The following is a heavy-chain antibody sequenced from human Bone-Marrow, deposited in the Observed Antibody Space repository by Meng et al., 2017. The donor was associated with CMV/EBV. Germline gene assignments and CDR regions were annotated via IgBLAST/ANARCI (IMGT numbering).Heavy chain of an antibody. J-gene: IGHJ4*02. CDR3: AREYSSSWYGFDY. CDR1: GGSISSSSYY. D-gene: IGHD6-13*01. V-gene: IGHV4-39*01. Sequence: SETLSLTCTVSGGSISSSSYYWGWMRQPPGKGLEWIGCIYYSGSTYYNPSLKSRVTISVDTSKNQFSPKLSSVTAADTAVYYCAREYSSSWYGFDYWGQGTLVTVSS. CDR2: IYYSGST.